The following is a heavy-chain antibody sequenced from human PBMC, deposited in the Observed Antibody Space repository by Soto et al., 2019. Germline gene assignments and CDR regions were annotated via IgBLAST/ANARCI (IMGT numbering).Heavy chain of an antibody. CDR1: GFTFSSYA. CDR3: AKGSGITIFGVVSYYYYYGMDV. J-gene: IGHJ6*02. Sequence: PGGSLRLSCAASGFTFSSYAMSWVRQAPGKGLEWVSAISGSGGSTYYADSVKGRFTISRDNSKNTLYLQMNSLRAEDTAVYYCAKGSGITIFGVVSYYYYYGMDVWGQGTTVTVSS. V-gene: IGHV3-23*01. D-gene: IGHD3-3*01. CDR2: ISGSGGST.